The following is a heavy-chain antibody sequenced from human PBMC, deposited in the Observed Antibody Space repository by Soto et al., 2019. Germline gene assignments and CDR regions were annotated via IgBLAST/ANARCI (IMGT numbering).Heavy chain of an antibody. CDR3: ARESATPGIAAAGVTNNWFDP. V-gene: IGHV4-31*03. CDR2: IYYSGST. Sequence: SETLSLTCTVSGGSISSGGYYWSWIRQHPGKGLEWIGYIYYSGSTYYNPSLKGRVTISVDTSKNQFSLKLSSVTAADTAVYYCARESATPGIAAAGVTNNWFDPWGQGTLVTVSS. CDR1: GGSISSGGYY. J-gene: IGHJ5*02. D-gene: IGHD6-13*01.